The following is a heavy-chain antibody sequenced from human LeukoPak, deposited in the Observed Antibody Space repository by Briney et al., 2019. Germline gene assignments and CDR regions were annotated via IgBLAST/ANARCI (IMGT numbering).Heavy chain of an antibody. J-gene: IGHJ4*02. D-gene: IGHD6-19*01. V-gene: IGHV3-48*01. Sequence: GGSLRLSCAASGFTFSSYSMNWVRQAPGKGLEWVSYISSSSSTIYYADSVKGRFTISRDNAKNSLYLQMNSLRAEDTAVYYCARDLTGYSSGWYGYWGQGTLVIVSS. CDR3: ARDLTGYSSGWYGY. CDR2: ISSSSSTI. CDR1: GFTFSSYS.